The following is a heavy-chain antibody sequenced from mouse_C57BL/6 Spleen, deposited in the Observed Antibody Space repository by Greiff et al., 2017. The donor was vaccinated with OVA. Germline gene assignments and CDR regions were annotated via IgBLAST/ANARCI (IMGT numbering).Heavy chain of an antibody. J-gene: IGHJ2*01. CDR3: ARVNYSCSYCDY. CDR2: IDPSDRYT. V-gene: IGHV1-50*01. D-gene: IGHD1-3*01. Sequence: VQLQQPGAELVKPGASVKLSCKASGYTFTSYWMQWVKQRPGQGLEWIGEIDPSDRYTNYNQKFKGKATLTVDTSSSTAYMQLSSLTSEDSAVYYCARVNYSCSYCDYWGQGTTLTVSS. CDR1: GYTFTSYW.